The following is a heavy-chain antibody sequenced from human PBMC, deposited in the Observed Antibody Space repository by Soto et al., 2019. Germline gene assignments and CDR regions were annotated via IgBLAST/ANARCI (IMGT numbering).Heavy chain of an antibody. CDR2: IIPIFGTA. CDR3: ARRISYCGGDCSRPPDWFDP. V-gene: IGHV1-69*13. Sequence: SVKVSCKASGGTFSSYAISWVRQAPGQGLEWMGGIIPIFGTANYAQKFQGRVTITADESTSTAYMELSSLRSEDTAVYYCARRISYCGGDCSRPPDWFDPWGQGTLVTVSS. D-gene: IGHD2-21*02. J-gene: IGHJ5*02. CDR1: GGTFSSYA.